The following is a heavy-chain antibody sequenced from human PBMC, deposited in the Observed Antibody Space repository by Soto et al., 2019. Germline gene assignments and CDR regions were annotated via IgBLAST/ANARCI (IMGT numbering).Heavy chain of an antibody. CDR2: ISSSSSYI. CDR3: ARVNIAARADY. CDR1: GFTFSSYS. D-gene: IGHD6-6*01. Sequence: PGGSLRLSCAASGFTFSSYSMNWVRQALGKGLEWVSSISSSSSYIYYADSVKGRFTISRDNAKSSLYLQMNSLRAEDTAVYYCARVNIAARADYWGQGTLVTVCS. J-gene: IGHJ4*02. V-gene: IGHV3-21*01.